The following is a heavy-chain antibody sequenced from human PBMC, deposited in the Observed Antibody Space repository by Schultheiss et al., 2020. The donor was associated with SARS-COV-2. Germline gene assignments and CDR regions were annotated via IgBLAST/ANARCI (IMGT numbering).Heavy chain of an antibody. Sequence: SETLSLTCTVSGGSVSSDSYYWSWIRQPPGKGLEWIGYIYYSGSTNYNPSLKSRVTISVDTSKNQFSLKLSSVTAADTAVYYCARGLGGVWAAFDIWGQGTMVTVSS. V-gene: IGHV4-61*01. CDR2: IYYSGST. D-gene: IGHD3-16*01. CDR1: GGSVSSDSYY. CDR3: ARGLGGVWAAFDI. J-gene: IGHJ3*02.